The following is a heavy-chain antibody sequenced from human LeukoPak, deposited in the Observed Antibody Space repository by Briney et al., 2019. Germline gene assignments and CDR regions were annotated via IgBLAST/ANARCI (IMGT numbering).Heavy chain of an antibody. CDR3: ARDSLIAVAGPYYYYYGMDV. Sequence: SVKVSCKAPGGTFSSYAISWVRQAPGQGLEWMGGIIPIFGTANYAQKFQGRVTITADESTSTAYMELSSLRSEDTAVYYCARDSLIAVAGPYYYYYGMDVWGQGTTVTVSS. D-gene: IGHD6-19*01. V-gene: IGHV1-69*13. CDR1: GGTFSSYA. CDR2: IIPIFGTA. J-gene: IGHJ6*02.